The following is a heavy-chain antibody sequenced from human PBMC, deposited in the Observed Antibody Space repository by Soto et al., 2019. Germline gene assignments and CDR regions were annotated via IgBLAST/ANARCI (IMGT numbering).Heavy chain of an antibody. CDR1: GGSISGHY. CDR2: ISYSGST. Sequence: PSETLSLTCTVSGGSISGHYWSWIRQPPGKGLQYIGYISYSGSTNYNPSLKSRVTISVDTSNNQFSLRLSSVTAADTAVYYCARDVGLQHDTRYYDFWSGKNNWFDPWGQGTLVTVSS. J-gene: IGHJ5*02. D-gene: IGHD3-3*01. CDR3: ARDVGLQHDTRYYDFWSGKNNWFDP. V-gene: IGHV4-59*11.